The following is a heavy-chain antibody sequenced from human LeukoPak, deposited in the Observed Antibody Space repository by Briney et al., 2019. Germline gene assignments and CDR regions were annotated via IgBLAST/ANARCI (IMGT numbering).Heavy chain of an antibody. D-gene: IGHD6-25*01. J-gene: IGHJ4*02. Sequence: GGSLRLSCAASGFTFSSYGMHWVRQAPGKGLEWVAVILSDGSKEFYTDSVKGRFTISRDNSKNTLYLQMNSLRAEDTAVYYCAREGAAAGLDGWGQGTLVTVSS. CDR1: GFTFSSYG. CDR2: ILSDGSKE. CDR3: AREGAAAGLDG. V-gene: IGHV3-33*01.